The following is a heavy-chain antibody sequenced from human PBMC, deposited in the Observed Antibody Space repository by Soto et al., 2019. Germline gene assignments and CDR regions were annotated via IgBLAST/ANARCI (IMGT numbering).Heavy chain of an antibody. D-gene: IGHD4-17*01. CDR1: GFTFSSYS. Sequence: EVQLVESGGGLVQPGGSLRLSCAASGFTFSSYSMNWVRQAPGKGLEWVSYISSSSSTIYYADSVKGRFTISRDNAKNSMYLQMNSLRAEDTAVYYCVGEADYRNWFDPWCQGTLVTVSS. J-gene: IGHJ5*02. CDR3: VGEADYRNWFDP. V-gene: IGHV3-48*01. CDR2: ISSSSSTI.